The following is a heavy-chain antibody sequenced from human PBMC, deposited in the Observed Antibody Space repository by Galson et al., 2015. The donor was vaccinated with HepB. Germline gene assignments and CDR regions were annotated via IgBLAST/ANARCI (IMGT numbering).Heavy chain of an antibody. D-gene: IGHD2-21*01. CDR3: ARDFLWQHLVPQDRRDY. J-gene: IGHJ4*02. Sequence: SLRLSCAASGFTVSSYGMNWVRQAPGKGLEWVSSISSISSYISYADSVKGRFTISRDNAQNSLFLQMNRLRGEDTAVYYCARDFLWQHLVPQDRRDYWGQGTLVTVSS. CDR1: GFTVSSYG. CDR2: ISSISSYI. V-gene: IGHV3-21*01.